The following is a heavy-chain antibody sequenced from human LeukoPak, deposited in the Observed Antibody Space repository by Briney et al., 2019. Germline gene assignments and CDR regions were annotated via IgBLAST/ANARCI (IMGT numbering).Heavy chain of an antibody. CDR2: INSDGSST. CDR3: AGPGYYDSSTSWFDP. CDR1: GFSFNNYY. V-gene: IGHV3-74*03. Sequence: GGSLRLSCEASGFSFNNYYMHWVRQPPGKGLVWVSRINSDGSSTTYADSVKGRFTISRDNAKNTVYLQMNSLRAEDTAVYYCAGPGYYDSSTSWFDPWGQGTLVTVS. D-gene: IGHD3-22*01. J-gene: IGHJ5*02.